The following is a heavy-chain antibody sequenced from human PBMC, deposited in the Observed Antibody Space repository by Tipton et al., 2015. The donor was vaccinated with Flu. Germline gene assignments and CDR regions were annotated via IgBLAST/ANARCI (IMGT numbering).Heavy chain of an antibody. CDR2: IYYSGST. Sequence: LTCTVSGGSISSYYWSWIRQPPGKGLEWIGYIYYSGSTNYNPSLKSRVTISVDTSKNQFSLKLSSVTAADTAVYYCARDSAAHYGMDVWGQGTTVTVSS. CDR3: ARDSAAHYGMDV. J-gene: IGHJ6*02. CDR1: GGSISSYY. V-gene: IGHV4-59*08. D-gene: IGHD6-13*01.